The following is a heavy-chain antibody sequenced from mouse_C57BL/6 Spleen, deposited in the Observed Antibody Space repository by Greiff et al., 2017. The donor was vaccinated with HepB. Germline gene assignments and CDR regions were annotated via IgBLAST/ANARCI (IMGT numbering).Heavy chain of an antibody. CDR3: ARGRSYFDY. J-gene: IGHJ2*01. CDR2: IYPRSGNT. CDR1: GYTFTSYG. Sequence: QVQLKESGAELARPGASVKLSCKASGYTFTSYGISWVKQRTGQGLEWIGEIYPRSGNTYYNEKFKGKATLTADKSSSTAYMELRSPTSEDSAVYFCARGRSYFDYWGQGTTLTVSS. V-gene: IGHV1-81*01.